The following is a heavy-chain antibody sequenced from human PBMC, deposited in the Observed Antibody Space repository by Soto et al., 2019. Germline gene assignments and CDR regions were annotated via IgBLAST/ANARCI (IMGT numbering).Heavy chain of an antibody. Sequence: GESLKISCKGSGYSFPSYWIGWVRQMPGKGLEWMGIIYPGDSDTTYSPSFQVQVTISAAKSISTAYLQWSSLKASDTAMYFCARRGHYDSSRYLYFDYWGQGNLVTLCS. D-gene: IGHD3-22*01. J-gene: IGHJ4*02. CDR2: IYPGDSDT. CDR1: GYSFPSYW. CDR3: ARRGHYDSSRYLYFDY. V-gene: IGHV5-51*01.